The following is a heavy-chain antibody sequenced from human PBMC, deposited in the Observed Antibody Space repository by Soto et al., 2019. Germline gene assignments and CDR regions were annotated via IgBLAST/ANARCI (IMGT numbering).Heavy chain of an antibody. D-gene: IGHD5-12*01. CDR3: ARAISGYVT. V-gene: IGHV1-3*01. CDR2: INAGNGDT. J-gene: IGHJ4*02. Sequence: VQLVQSGAEVKKPGASVRISCTASGISYTTYAIHWVRHAPGQGLEWMGWINAGNGDTRYSQRFQGRVTLTTDTSATTTYMDLSSLRSEDTSIYYCARAISGYVTWGQGTLVTVSS. CDR1: GISYTTYA.